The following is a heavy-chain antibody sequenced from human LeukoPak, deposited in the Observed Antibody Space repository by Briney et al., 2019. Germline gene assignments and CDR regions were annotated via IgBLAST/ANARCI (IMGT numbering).Heavy chain of an antibody. CDR2: IIPILGTA. Sequence: ASVKVSCKASGGSFSSYAISWVRQAPGQGLEWIGGIIPILGTASYAQKFQGRVTITADESTSTAYMELSSLRSEDTAVYYCARPPYDTSGYYFHYWGQGTLVTVSS. J-gene: IGHJ4*02. D-gene: IGHD3-22*01. V-gene: IGHV1-69*01. CDR1: GGSFSSYA. CDR3: ARPPYDTSGYYFHY.